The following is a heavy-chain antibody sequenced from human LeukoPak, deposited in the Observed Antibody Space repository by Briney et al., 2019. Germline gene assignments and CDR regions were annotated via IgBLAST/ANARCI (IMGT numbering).Heavy chain of an antibody. CDR3: ARAGGRYFDWSGINYWFDP. CDR2: IYYSGST. J-gene: IGHJ5*02. D-gene: IGHD3-9*01. V-gene: IGHV4-59*01. Sequence: SETLSLTCSVSGGSISSYFWSWIRQPPGKGVEGMGYIYYSGSTNYTPSLKSRVTISVDTSKNQFSLKLSSVTAADTAVYSCARAGGRYFDWSGINYWFDPWGQGILVTVSS. CDR1: GGSISSYF.